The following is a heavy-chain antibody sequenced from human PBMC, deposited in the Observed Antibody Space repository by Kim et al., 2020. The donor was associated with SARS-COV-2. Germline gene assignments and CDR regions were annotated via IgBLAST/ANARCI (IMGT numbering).Heavy chain of an antibody. CDR3: ARGPPIGGGDCYSH. V-gene: IGHV4-30-4*08. Sequence: TLSLTCTVSGGSVSSGDYYWSWIRQPPGKGLEWIGYIYYTGNSHYNPSLNSRVTISIDTSKNQFSLKLSSVTAADTAVYYCARGPPIGGGDCYSHWGQGTLVTVSS. CDR2: IYYTGNS. J-gene: IGHJ4*02. D-gene: IGHD2-21*02. CDR1: GGSVSSGDYY.